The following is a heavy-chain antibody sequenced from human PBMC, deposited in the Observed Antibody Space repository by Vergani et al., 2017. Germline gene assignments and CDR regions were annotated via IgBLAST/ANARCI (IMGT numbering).Heavy chain of an antibody. J-gene: IGHJ4*02. V-gene: IGHV3-30*02. Sequence: VQLVESGGGVVQRGGSLRLSCATSGFTLSNYDMQWIRQGPGKGLEWLAYIGKDGINTRYRDAVKGRFTVSRDNSKDILYLQMDSLRSEDTALYYCAKYLRDSTDGLPDSWGPGTLVIVSS. CDR2: IGKDGINT. CDR1: GFTLSNYD. CDR3: AKYLRDSTDGLPDS. D-gene: IGHD2-21*02.